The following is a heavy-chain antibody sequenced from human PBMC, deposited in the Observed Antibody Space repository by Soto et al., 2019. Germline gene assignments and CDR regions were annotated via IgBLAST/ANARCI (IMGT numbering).Heavy chain of an antibody. CDR1: GGSVSSGSYY. J-gene: IGHJ6*02. CDR3: ARDDSSRIYYYGMDV. V-gene: IGHV4-61*01. Sequence: SETLSLTCTVSGGSVSSGSYYWSWIRQPPGKGLEWIGYIYYSGSTNYNPSLKSRVTISVDTSKNQFSLKLSSVTAADTVVYYCARDDSSRIYYYGMDVWGQGTTVTVSS. CDR2: IYYSGST. D-gene: IGHD2-21*01.